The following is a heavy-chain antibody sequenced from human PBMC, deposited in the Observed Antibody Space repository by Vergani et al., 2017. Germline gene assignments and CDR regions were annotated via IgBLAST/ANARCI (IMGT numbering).Heavy chain of an antibody. D-gene: IGHD6-13*01. J-gene: IGHJ5*02. CDR2: INPSGGST. CDR3: ASRIAAAGFDP. CDR1: GYTFTSYY. V-gene: IGHV1-46*01. Sequence: QVQLVQSGAEVKKPGASVKFSCKASGYTFTSYYMHWVRQAPGQGLEWMGIINPSGGSTSYAQKFQGRVTMTRDTSTSTVYMELSSLRSEDTAVYYCASRIAAAGFDPWGQGTLVTVSS.